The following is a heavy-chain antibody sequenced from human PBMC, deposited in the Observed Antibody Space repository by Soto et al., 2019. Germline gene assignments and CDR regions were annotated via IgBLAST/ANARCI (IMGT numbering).Heavy chain of an antibody. D-gene: IGHD3-10*01. Sequence: ASVKVSCKASGYTFTSYGISWVRQAPGQGLEWMGWISAYNDNTNYAQKLQGRVIMTTDTSTSTAYMELRSLRSDDTAVYYCARDRHGVTGDYYGSGSSKYYFDYWGQGTLVTVSS. V-gene: IGHV1-18*01. CDR3: ARDRHGVTGDYYGSGSSKYYFDY. J-gene: IGHJ4*02. CDR2: ISAYNDNT. CDR1: GYTFTSYG.